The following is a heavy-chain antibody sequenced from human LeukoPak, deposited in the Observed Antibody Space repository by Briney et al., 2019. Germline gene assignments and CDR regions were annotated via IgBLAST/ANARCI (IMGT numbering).Heavy chain of an antibody. Sequence: GGSLRLSCAASGFAFSTYWMHWFRQAPGKGLEWVSYISSSYTNYADSVKGRFTISRDNAKNSLYLQVNSLRAEDTAIYYCARLSGNYRFDYWGQGTLVTVSS. D-gene: IGHD1-26*01. CDR3: ARLSGNYRFDY. CDR2: ISSSYT. V-gene: IGHV3-11*03. J-gene: IGHJ4*02. CDR1: GFAFSTYW.